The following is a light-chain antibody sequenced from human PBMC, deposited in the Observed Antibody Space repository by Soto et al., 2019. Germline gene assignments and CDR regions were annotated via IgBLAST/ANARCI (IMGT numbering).Light chain of an antibody. V-gene: IGLV2-14*01. J-gene: IGLJ3*02. Sequence: QSALTQPASVSGSPGQSITISCTGSSSDVGGYNYVSWYQHHPGKAPKLMIYDVSNRPSGVSNRFSGSKSGNTASLTISGLQAEDEADYYCSSYTITNPLVFGGGTKLTVL. CDR3: SSYTITNPLV. CDR2: DVS. CDR1: SSDVGGYNY.